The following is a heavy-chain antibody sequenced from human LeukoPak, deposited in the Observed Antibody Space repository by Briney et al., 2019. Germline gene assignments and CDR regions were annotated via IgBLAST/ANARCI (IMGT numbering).Heavy chain of an antibody. CDR2: MNPNSGNT. Sequence: ASVKVSCTASGYTFTSYDINWVRHAPGRGPEWMGWMNPNSGNTGSAQNFQGRLTMTGNTSISTPYMELSSLRSEDTAVYYCAARGASSSSLRPLDYWGQGTLVTVSS. CDR3: AARGASSSSLRPLDY. V-gene: IGHV1-8*01. D-gene: IGHD6-6*01. J-gene: IGHJ4*02. CDR1: GYTFTSYD.